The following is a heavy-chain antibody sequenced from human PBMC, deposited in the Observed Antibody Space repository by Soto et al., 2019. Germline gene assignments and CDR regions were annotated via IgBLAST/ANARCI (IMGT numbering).Heavy chain of an antibody. CDR2: ISAYNGNT. Sequence: VASVKVSCKASGYTFTSYGISWVRQAPGQGLEWMGWISAYNGNTNYAQKLQGRVTMTTDTSTSTAYMELRSLRSDDTAVYYCARDASGSSSFLYLGSASSGMYARGQRTTLTIS. J-gene: IGHJ6*02. D-gene: IGHD3-10*01. CDR3: ARDASGSSSFLYLGSASSGMYA. V-gene: IGHV1-18*01. CDR1: GYTFTSYG.